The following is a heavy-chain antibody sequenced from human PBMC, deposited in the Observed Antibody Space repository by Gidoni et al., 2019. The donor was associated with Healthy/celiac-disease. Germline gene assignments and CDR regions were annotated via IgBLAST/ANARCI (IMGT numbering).Heavy chain of an antibody. D-gene: IGHD2-15*01. CDR1: GFTFSSYG. Sequence: QVQLVESGGGVVQPGRSLRLACAASGFTFSSYGMHWVRQAPGQGLEWVAVIWYDGSNKYYEDSVKGRFTISRDNSKNTLYLQMNSLRAEDTAVYYCAPYCSGGSCYAAFDIWGQGTMVTVSS. CDR2: IWYDGSNK. V-gene: IGHV3-33*01. J-gene: IGHJ3*02. CDR3: APYCSGGSCYAAFDI.